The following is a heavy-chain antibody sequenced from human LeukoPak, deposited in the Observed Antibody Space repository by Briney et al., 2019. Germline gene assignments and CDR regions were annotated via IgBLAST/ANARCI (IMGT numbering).Heavy chain of an antibody. CDR1: GGSIISYY. D-gene: IGHD6-19*01. CDR3: ARRRYISGQIDY. Sequence: SETLSLTCTVAGGSIISYYWSWIRQPPAKGLEWIGCFFFGGSTDYNPSLQSRVTISVDTSKNQLSLRVSSVTASDTAVYSCARRRYISGQIDYWGQGTLVTVSS. CDR2: FFFGGST. J-gene: IGHJ4*02. V-gene: IGHV4-59*08.